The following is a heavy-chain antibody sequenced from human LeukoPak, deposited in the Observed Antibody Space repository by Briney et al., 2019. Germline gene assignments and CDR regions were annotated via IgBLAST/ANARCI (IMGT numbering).Heavy chain of an antibody. D-gene: IGHD1-7*01. J-gene: IGHJ3*02. V-gene: IGHV3-21*01. CDR2: ISSSSNYV. CDR1: GFSFSSYS. CDR3: ARDGTTTAGDAFDT. Sequence: GGSLRLSCAASGFSFSSYSMNWVRQAPGKGLEWVSSISSSSNYVYYANSVKGRFTISRDNAKNSLYLQMNSLRAEDTAVYYCARDGTTTAGDAFDTWGQGTMVTVSS.